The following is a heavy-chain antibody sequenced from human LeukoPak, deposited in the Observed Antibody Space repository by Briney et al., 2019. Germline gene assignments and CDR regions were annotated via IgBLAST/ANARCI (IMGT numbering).Heavy chain of an antibody. J-gene: IGHJ2*01. V-gene: IGHV4-59*01. Sequence: SETLSLTCAVSGASINNNYWIWVRQPPGKGLEWIGYIYSNGNTNYNPSLEGRVPLSIETSKHQFSLQLPSVTAADTAVYYCASGTFDGPLYGTYWYFHVWGRGTLVTVSS. CDR1: GASINNNY. D-gene: IGHD1-14*01. CDR3: ASGTFDGPLYGTYWYFHV. CDR2: IYSNGNT.